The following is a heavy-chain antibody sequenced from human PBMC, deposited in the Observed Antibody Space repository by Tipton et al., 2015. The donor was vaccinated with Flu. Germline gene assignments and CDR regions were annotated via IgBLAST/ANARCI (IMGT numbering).Heavy chain of an antibody. V-gene: IGHV4-4*07. CDR1: GGSLSGYY. D-gene: IGHD1-26*01. CDR2: IYTSGNT. J-gene: IGHJ5*02. Sequence: TLSLTCNVSGGSLSGYYWSWIRQPAGKGLEWIGRIYTSGNTNYSPSLKSRVTMSVDTSKNQSSLSLTSVTAADTAMYYCARGSWEVRFDPWGQGTLVTVSS. CDR3: ARGSWEVRFDP.